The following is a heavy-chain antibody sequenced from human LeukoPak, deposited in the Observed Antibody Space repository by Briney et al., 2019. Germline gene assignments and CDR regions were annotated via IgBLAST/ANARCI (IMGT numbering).Heavy chain of an antibody. D-gene: IGHD3-3*01. CDR3: ARVAYYDFWSGYAPFDP. V-gene: IGHV4-61*02. J-gene: IGHJ5*02. Sequence: SETLSLTCTVSGGSISSGSYCWSWIRQPAGKGLEWIGRIYASGSTNYNPSLKSRVTISLDTSKNQFSLKLSSVTAADTAVYYCARVAYYDFWSGYAPFDPWGQGTLVTVSS. CDR1: GGSISSGSYC. CDR2: IYASGST.